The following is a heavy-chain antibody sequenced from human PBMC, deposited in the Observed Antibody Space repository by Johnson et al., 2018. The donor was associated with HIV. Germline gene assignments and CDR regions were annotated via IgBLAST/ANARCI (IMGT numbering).Heavy chain of an antibody. Sequence: MMLVESGGGLVQPGESLRLSCVVSGFTFKNYWMTWVRQAPGKGLEWVAYIRQDGSEKYYVDSVKGRFTISSDNSKNTLYLQMNSLRAEDTAVYYCARSPETGDRLWRAFDIWGHGTMVTVSS. J-gene: IGHJ3*02. CDR1: GFTFKNYW. D-gene: IGHD4-17*01. V-gene: IGHV3-7*03. CDR2: IRQDGSEK. CDR3: ARSPETGDRLWRAFDI.